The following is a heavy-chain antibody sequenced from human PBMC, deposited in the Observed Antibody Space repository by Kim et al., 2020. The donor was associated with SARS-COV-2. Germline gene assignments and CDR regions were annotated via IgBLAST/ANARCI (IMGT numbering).Heavy chain of an antibody. D-gene: IGHD4-17*01. V-gene: IGHV3-33*08. J-gene: IGHJ4*02. CDR3: ARDLKRDSGDFLDY. CDR1: GFTITTYA. CDR2: IWSDASNT. Sequence: GGSLRLSCSASGFTITTYAMHWVRQAPGKGLEWVAVIWSDASNTYYADSVKGRFTFSRDTSKNTLYLQMDSLRVEDTAVYYCARDLKRDSGDFLDYWGQG.